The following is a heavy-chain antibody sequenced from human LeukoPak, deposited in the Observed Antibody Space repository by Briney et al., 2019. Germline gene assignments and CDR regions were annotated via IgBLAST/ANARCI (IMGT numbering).Heavy chain of an antibody. Sequence: SETLSLTCTDSGGSISSYYWSWIRQPPGKGLEWIGYIYYSGSTNYNPSLKSRVTISVETSKNQFSLKLSSVTAADTAVYYCARVSDYYYGMDVWGQGTTVTVSS. CDR1: GGSISSYY. CDR2: IYYSGST. V-gene: IGHV4-59*01. CDR3: ARVSDYYYGMDV. J-gene: IGHJ6*02.